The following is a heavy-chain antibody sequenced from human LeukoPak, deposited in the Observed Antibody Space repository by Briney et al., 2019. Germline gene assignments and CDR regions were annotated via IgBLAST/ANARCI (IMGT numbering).Heavy chain of an antibody. CDR3: AREDYYDSSWFDP. Sequence: SETLSLTCTVSGGSISSGSYYWSWIRQPAGKGLEWIGRIYTSGSTNYNPSLKSRVTISVDTSKNQFSLKLSSVTAADTAVYYCAREDYYDSSWFDPWGQGTLVTVSS. D-gene: IGHD3-22*01. V-gene: IGHV4-61*02. J-gene: IGHJ5*02. CDR1: GGSISSGSYY. CDR2: IYTSGST.